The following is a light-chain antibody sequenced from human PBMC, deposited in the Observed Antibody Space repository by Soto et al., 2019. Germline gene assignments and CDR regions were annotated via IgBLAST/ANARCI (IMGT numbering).Light chain of an antibody. CDR3: QQYGSSPWT. V-gene: IGKV3-20*01. CDR2: GAS. Sequence: EIVLTQSPDTLSLSPGERATLSCRASQSVSSSFLAWYQQEPGQAPRLLIYGASSRATGIPDRFSGSGSGTDFTLTISRLEPEDFAVYYCQQYGSSPWTFGQGTKVEIK. CDR1: QSVSSSF. J-gene: IGKJ1*01.